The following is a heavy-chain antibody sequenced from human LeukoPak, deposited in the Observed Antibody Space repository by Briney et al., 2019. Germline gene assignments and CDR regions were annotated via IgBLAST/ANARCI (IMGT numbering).Heavy chain of an antibody. D-gene: IGHD6-19*01. Sequence: ASVKVSCKATGGTFSSYAISWVRQAPGQGLEWMGGIIPIFGTANYAQKFQGRVTITADESTSTAYMELSSLRSEDTAVYYCASQYSSGWYRLWGQGTLVTVSS. CDR2: IIPIFGTA. CDR1: GGTFSSYA. J-gene: IGHJ4*02. CDR3: ASQYSSGWYRL. V-gene: IGHV1-69*13.